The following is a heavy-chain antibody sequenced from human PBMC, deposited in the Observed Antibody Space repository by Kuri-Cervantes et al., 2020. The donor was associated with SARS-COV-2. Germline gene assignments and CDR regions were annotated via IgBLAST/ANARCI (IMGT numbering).Heavy chain of an antibody. V-gene: IGHV3-49*04. CDR1: GFNFATYG. D-gene: IGHD2-2*01. Sequence: GESLKISCAASGFNFATYGMHWVRQAPGKGLEWVGFIRSKAYGGTTEYAASVKGRFTISRDDSKSIAYLQMNSLKTEDTAVYYCTRVSCSSTSCYYAFDIWGQGTMVTVSS. J-gene: IGHJ3*02. CDR3: TRVSCSSTSCYYAFDI. CDR2: IRSKAYGGTT.